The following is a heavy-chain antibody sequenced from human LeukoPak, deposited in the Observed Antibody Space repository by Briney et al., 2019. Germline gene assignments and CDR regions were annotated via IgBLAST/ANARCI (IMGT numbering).Heavy chain of an antibody. CDR1: GGSISSSSYY. D-gene: IGHD3-22*01. CDR3: ARLFTMIVGAVDY. J-gene: IGHJ4*02. CDR2: IYYSGST. Sequence: SETRSLTCTVSGGSISSSSYYWGWIRQPPGKGLEWIGSIYYSGSTYHNPSLKSRVTISVDTSKNQFSLKLSSVTAADTAVYYCARLFTMIVGAVDYWGQGTMVTVSS. V-gene: IGHV4-39*01.